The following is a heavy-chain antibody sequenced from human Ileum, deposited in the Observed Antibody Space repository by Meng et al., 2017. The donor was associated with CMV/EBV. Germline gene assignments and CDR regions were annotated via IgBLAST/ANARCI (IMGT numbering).Heavy chain of an antibody. J-gene: IGHJ4*02. D-gene: IGHD4-17*01. CDR3: ARSGLRGIYVDY. CDR2: ISTSGSD. V-gene: IGHV4-4*07. Sequence: QVQLLASRPGLVKPSETLSLPLTVSGDFANNFYWSWIRQPAGKGLQWIGRISTSGSDNYNPSLKSRVTMSVDTSKKQFSLKLSSVTAADTAVYYCARSGLRGIYVDYWGQGTLVTVSS. CDR1: GDFANNFY.